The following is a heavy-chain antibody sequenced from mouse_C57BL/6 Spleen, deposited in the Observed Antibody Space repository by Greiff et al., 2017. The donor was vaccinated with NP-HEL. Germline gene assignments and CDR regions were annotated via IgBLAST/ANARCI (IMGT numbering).Heavy chain of an antibody. CDR3: ARSDFTTVVATNAMDY. J-gene: IGHJ4*01. CDR2: IDPNSGGT. D-gene: IGHD1-1*01. V-gene: IGHV1-72*01. Sequence: VQLQQPGAELVKPGASVKLSCKASGYTFTSYWMHWVKQRPGRGLEWIGRIDPNSGGTKYNEKFKSKATLTVDKPSSTAYMQLSSLTSEDSAVYYCARSDFTTVVATNAMDYWGQGTSVTVSS. CDR1: GYTFTSYW.